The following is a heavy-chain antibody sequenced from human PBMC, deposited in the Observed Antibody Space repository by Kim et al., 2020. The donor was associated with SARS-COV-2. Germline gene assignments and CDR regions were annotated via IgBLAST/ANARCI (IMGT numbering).Heavy chain of an antibody. CDR3: ARAVTRYFDH. D-gene: IGHD1-20*01. CDR1: GFTFDDYA. Sequence: GGSLRLSCAASGFTFDDYAIHWVRQAPGKGLEWVSLISGDGDTTYYSDSVKGRFTISRDNSKNSLFLEMNRLRSEDTALYYCARAVTRYFDHWGQGTPVTVS. V-gene: IGHV3-43*02. CDR2: ISGDGDTT. J-gene: IGHJ4*02.